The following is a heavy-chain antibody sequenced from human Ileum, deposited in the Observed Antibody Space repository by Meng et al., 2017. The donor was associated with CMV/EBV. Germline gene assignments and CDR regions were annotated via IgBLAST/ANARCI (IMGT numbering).Heavy chain of an antibody. D-gene: IGHD2-2*01. V-gene: IGHV4-4*07. J-gene: IGHJ4*02. CDR3: AREKSSCTSSTCYGVDS. CDR2: IDKSGTT. CDR1: DVSISGDS. Sequence: QVQRQESGPGLGKPSETLSRNCILLDVSISGDSWSWIRQPAGKGLEWIGRIDKSGTTHYNPSLKSRVTLSLDTSKDQFSLKLTSVTAADTAVYYCAREKSSCTSSTCYGVDSWGQGTLVTVSS.